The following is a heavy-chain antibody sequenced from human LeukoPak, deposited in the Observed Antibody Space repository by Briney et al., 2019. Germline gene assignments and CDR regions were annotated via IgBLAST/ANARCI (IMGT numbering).Heavy chain of an antibody. Sequence: PGGSLRLPCAASGFTFSSYSMNWVRQAPGKGLEWVSYISSSSSTIYYADSVKGRFTISRDNAKNSLYLQMNSLRAEDTAVYYCARDADYYDSSGYYDYWGQGTLVTVSS. J-gene: IGHJ4*02. CDR2: ISSSSSTI. CDR1: GFTFSSYS. CDR3: ARDADYYDSSGYYDY. V-gene: IGHV3-48*01. D-gene: IGHD3-22*01.